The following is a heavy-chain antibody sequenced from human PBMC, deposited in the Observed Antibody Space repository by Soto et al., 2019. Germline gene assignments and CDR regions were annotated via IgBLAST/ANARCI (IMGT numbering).Heavy chain of an antibody. CDR1: GYTFTSYA. CDR2: INAGNGNT. V-gene: IGHV1-3*01. J-gene: IGHJ6*02. CDR3: ARAPVLRFLEWLDYGMDV. Sequence: ASVKVSCKASGYTFTSYAMHWVRQAPGQRLEWMGWINAGNGNTKYSQKFQGRVTITRDTSASTAYMELSSLRSEDTAVYYCARAPVLRFLEWLDYGMDVWGQGTTVTV. D-gene: IGHD3-3*01.